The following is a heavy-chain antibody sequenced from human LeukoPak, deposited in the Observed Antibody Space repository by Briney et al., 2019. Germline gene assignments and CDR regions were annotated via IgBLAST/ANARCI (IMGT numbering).Heavy chain of an antibody. V-gene: IGHV3-23*01. CDR2: ILDSGYST. J-gene: IGHJ6*03. Sequence: PGVSLRLSCAASGFTFSSYAMSWVRQAPGKGLEWVSGILDSGYSTYYANSVKGRFTISRDNSNNTLYLQMNSLRAEDTAVYYCAKLGGHPLHNYYVGVWGKGTTVAVSS. CDR1: GFTFSSYA. D-gene: IGHD3-16*01. CDR3: AKLGGHPLHNYYVGV.